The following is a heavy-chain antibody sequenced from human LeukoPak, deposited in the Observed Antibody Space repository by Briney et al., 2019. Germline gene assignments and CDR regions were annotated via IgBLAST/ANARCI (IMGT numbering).Heavy chain of an antibody. CDR2: ISGSGGST. Sequence: SGGSLRLSCAASGLTFSSYAMSWVRQAPGKGLEWVSAISGSGGSTYYADSVKGRFTISRDNSKNTLYLQMNSLRAEDTAVYYCATLGTMIVVDYAFDIWGQGTMVTVSS. J-gene: IGHJ3*02. CDR1: GLTFSSYA. CDR3: ATLGTMIVVDYAFDI. D-gene: IGHD3-22*01. V-gene: IGHV3-23*01.